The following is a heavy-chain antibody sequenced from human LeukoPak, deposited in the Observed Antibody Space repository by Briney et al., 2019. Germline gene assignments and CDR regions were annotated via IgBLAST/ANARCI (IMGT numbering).Heavy chain of an antibody. J-gene: IGHJ4*02. D-gene: IGHD3-9*01. CDR1: GYTFTNYG. Sequence: ASVKVSCKASGYTFTNYGINWVRQAPGQGLEWMGWISTYNGNTNYAQKFQGRVTMTRDTSISTAYMELSRLRSDDTAVYYCALTGRDQSFYFDYWGQGTLVTVSS. V-gene: IGHV1-18*01. CDR2: ISTYNGNT. CDR3: ALTGRDQSFYFDY.